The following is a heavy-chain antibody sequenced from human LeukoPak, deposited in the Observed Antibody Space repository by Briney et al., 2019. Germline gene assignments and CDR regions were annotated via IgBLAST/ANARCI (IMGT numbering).Heavy chain of an antibody. V-gene: IGHV3-33*01. Sequence: GGSLRLSCAASGFTFSGHGMHWVRQAPGKGLEWVAVIWYDGSKKYYAEFVKGRFTISRDNSKNMLHLQMNSLRAEDTAMCYCTRYNGNHFDPWGQGTLVTVSS. CDR3: TRYNGNHFDP. CDR1: GFTFSGHG. J-gene: IGHJ5*02. D-gene: IGHD1-26*01. CDR2: IWYDGSKK.